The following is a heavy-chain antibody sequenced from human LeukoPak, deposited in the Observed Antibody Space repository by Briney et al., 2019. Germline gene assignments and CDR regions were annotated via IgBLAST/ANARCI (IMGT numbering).Heavy chain of an antibody. D-gene: IGHD1-26*01. CDR2: FDPEDGEI. Sequence: ASVKVSCKVFGYGLTELSMHWVRQAPGKGLEWMGGFDPEDGEIIYAQKFQGRVTMTEDTSTDTAYMELSSLRSEDTAVYYCADQVGATRDLDYWGQGTLVTVSS. CDR1: GYGLTELS. V-gene: IGHV1-24*01. CDR3: ADQVGATRDLDY. J-gene: IGHJ4*02.